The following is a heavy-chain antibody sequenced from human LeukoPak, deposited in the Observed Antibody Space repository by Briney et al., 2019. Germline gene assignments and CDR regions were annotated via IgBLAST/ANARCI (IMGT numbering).Heavy chain of an antibody. CDR1: GYTFTSYG. V-gene: IGHV1-18*01. CDR3: ARGLPKYSGSYLNDY. Sequence: ASVKVSCKASGYTFTSYGISWVRQAPGQGLEWMGWISAYNGNTNYAQKLQGRVTMTTDTSTSTAYMELRSLRSDDTAVYYCARGLPKYSGSYLNDYWGPGTLVTVSS. D-gene: IGHD1-26*01. CDR2: ISAYNGNT. J-gene: IGHJ4*02.